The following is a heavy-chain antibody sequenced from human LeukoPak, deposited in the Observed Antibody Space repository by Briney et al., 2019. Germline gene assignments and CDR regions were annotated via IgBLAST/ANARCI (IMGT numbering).Heavy chain of an antibody. D-gene: IGHD1-14*01. CDR3: ARDLAGFQESRYYYYMDV. Sequence: GGSLRLSCVASGFTVSRNVMSWVRQAPGKGLEWVSLIYSDDRAFYADSVKGRFTTSRNNSKNTLFLQMSSLKPEDTAIYYCARDLAGFQESRYYYYMDVWGKGTTVTVSS. CDR1: GFTVSRNV. V-gene: IGHV3-66*02. J-gene: IGHJ6*03. CDR2: IYSDDRA.